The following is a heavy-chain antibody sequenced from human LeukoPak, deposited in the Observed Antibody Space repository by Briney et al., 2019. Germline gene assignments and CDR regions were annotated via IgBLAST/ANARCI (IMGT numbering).Heavy chain of an antibody. CDR2: INPKSGGT. CDR3: ARVRSNYYDSSGYYYDEYFQH. J-gene: IGHJ1*01. Sequence: ASVKVSCKSSGYTFTDYYMHWVRQAPGQGLEWMGWINPKSGGTNYAQNFQGRVTMTRDTSISTAYMELSRLRSDDTAVYYCARVRSNYYDSSGYYYDEYFQHWGQGTLVTVSS. D-gene: IGHD3-22*01. V-gene: IGHV1-2*02. CDR1: GYTFTDYY.